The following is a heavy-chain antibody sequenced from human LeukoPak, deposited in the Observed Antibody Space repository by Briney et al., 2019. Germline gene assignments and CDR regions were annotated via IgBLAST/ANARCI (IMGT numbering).Heavy chain of an antibody. CDR3: ASTGSSWYYGSGGIDY. CDR1: GGSISSYY. V-gene: IGHV4-4*07. CDR2: IYTSGST. J-gene: IGHJ4*02. D-gene: IGHD6-13*01. Sequence: SETLSLTCTVSGGSISSYYWSWIRQPPGKGLEWIGRIYTSGSTNYNPSLKSRVTMSVDTSKNQFSLKLSSVTAADTAVYYCASTGSSWYYGSGGIDYWGQGTLVTVSS.